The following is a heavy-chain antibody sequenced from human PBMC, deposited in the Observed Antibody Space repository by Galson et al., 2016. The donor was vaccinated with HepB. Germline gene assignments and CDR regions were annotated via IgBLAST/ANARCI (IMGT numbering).Heavy chain of an antibody. CDR1: GFSFSDFS. Sequence: SLRLSCAASGFSFSDFSMHWVRQASGKGLEWVGRMRSKANSYATAYGASVKGRFTISRDDSKNTAYLQMNSLKTEDTAVYYGTSGVDFYGDYEDSWGQGTLVTVSS. CDR2: MRSKANSYAT. V-gene: IGHV3-73*01. J-gene: IGHJ4*02. D-gene: IGHD4-17*01. CDR3: TSGVDFYGDYEDS.